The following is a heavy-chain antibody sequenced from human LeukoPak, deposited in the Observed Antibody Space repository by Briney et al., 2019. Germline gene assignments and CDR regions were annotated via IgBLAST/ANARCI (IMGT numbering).Heavy chain of an antibody. D-gene: IGHD6-13*01. Sequence: GESLKISCKGSGYSFTSYWIGWVRQMPGKGLEWMGIIYPGDSDTRYSPSFQGQVTISADKSISTAYLQWSSLKASDTAMYYCARQTSSWYVHYYYYMDAGGKGTTVTVSS. J-gene: IGHJ6*03. V-gene: IGHV5-51*01. CDR3: ARQTSSWYVHYYYYMDA. CDR2: IYPGDSDT. CDR1: GYSFTSYW.